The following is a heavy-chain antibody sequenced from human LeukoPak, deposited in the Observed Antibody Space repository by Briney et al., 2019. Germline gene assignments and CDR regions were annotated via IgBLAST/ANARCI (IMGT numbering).Heavy chain of an antibody. CDR3: AKDHDYIWGSYRPDY. CDR2: ISYDGSNK. J-gene: IGHJ4*02. CDR1: GLTFSSYG. D-gene: IGHD3-16*02. Sequence: PGTSLRLSWAASGLTFSSYGMHWVRQAPGKGLEWVAVISYDGSNKYYVDSVKGRFTISRDNSKNTLYLQMNNLRVEDTAVYYCAKDHDYIWGSYRPDYWGQGTLVTVSS. V-gene: IGHV3-30*18.